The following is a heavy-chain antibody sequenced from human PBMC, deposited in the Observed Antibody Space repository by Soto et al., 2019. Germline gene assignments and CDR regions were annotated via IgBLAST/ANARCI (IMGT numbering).Heavy chain of an antibody. D-gene: IGHD1-26*01. V-gene: IGHV3-33*01. CDR3: PRVLGGHAPPHTWFAP. J-gene: IGHJ5*02. CDR1: GFTFSSYG. Sequence: GGSLRLSCAASGFTFSSYGMHWVRQAPGKGLEWVAVIWYDGSNKYYADSVKGRFTISRDNSKNTLYLQMNSLRAEDTAVYYSPRVLGGHAPPHTWFAPWGQGTLVTVSS. CDR2: IWYDGSNK.